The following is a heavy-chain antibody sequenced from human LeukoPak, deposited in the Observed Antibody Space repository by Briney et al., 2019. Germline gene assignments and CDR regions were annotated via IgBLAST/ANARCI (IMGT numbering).Heavy chain of an antibody. CDR1: GFSISNHF. D-gene: IGHD1-14*01. CDR3: AREVGRKYCFDY. CDR2: IWSDGSNQ. J-gene: IGHJ4*02. Sequence: GGSLRLSCVASGFSISNHFMHWVPHSPGKALEWVAVIWSDGSNQFYGDSVKRLFTIARDNSMHTLCLQVSSLRAEDTAVYYCAREVGRKYCFDYWGQATLVTVSS. V-gene: IGHV3-33*01.